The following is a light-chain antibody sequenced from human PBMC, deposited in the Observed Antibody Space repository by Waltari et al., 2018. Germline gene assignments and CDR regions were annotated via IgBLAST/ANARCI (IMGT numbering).Light chain of an antibody. J-gene: IGLJ3*02. V-gene: IGLV2-23*01. CDR1: SSDIGSHNL. Sequence: QSALTQTASVSGSPGQSITISCTGTSSDIGSHNLVSWYQKSPGKAPRLIIYEDNKRPPGASNRFSGSKSGNTASQTIFGLQAEDEGEYYCCSYAGRRSLMFGGGTKVTVL. CDR2: EDN. CDR3: CSYAGRRSLM.